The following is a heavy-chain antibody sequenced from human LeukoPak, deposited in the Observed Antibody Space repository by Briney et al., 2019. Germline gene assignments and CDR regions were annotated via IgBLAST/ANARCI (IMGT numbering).Heavy chain of an antibody. V-gene: IGHV1-69*04. D-gene: IGHD2-2*01. CDR2: IIPVLGIP. Sequence: ASVKVSCKASGGTFTSYAISWVRRAPGQGLEWMGRIIPVLGIPTYAQNFQGRLTITADKPTSTAYMELSSLRSEDTAIYYCARDWEGYCVSTSCPAFDSWGQGTLVTVSS. CDR3: ARDWEGYCVSTSCPAFDS. J-gene: IGHJ4*02. CDR1: GGTFTSYA.